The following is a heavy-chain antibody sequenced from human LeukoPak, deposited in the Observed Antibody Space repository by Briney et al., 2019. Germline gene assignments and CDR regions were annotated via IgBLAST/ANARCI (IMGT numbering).Heavy chain of an antibody. Sequence: SVKVSCKASGYTFTSYYMHWVRQAPGQGLEWMGGIIPIFGTANYAQKFQGRVTITADESTSTVYMELSSLRSEDTAVYYCAREYYDILTGYENFDYWGQGTLVTVSS. CDR2: IIPIFGTA. J-gene: IGHJ4*02. CDR3: AREYYDILTGYENFDY. CDR1: GYTFTSYY. D-gene: IGHD3-9*01. V-gene: IGHV1-69*13.